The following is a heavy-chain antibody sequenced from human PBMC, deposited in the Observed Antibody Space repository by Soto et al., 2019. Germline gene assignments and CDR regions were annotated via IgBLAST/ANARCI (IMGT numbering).Heavy chain of an antibody. CDR2: INSDGSST. Sequence: GGSLRLSCAASGFTFSSYLMHWVRQAPGKGLVWVSRINSDGSSTSYADSVKGRFTISRDNAKNTLYLQMNSLRAEDTAVYYCARGPTVTLYYYYYGMDVWGQGTTVTVSS. V-gene: IGHV3-74*01. CDR1: GFTFSSYL. J-gene: IGHJ6*02. D-gene: IGHD4-17*01. CDR3: ARGPTVTLYYYYYGMDV.